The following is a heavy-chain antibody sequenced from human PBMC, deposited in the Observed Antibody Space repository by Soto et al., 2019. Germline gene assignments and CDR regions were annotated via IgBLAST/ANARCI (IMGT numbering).Heavy chain of an antibody. D-gene: IGHD5-12*01. CDR3: ARGNIVATILGYFDY. V-gene: IGHV4-31*03. J-gene: IGHJ4*02. CDR2: IYYSGST. Sequence: QVQLQESGPGLVKPSQTLSLTCTVSGGSISSGGYYWSWIRQHPGKGLEWIGYIYYSGSTYYNPSLKSRVTISVDTSKNPFSLKLSSVTAADTAVYYCARGNIVATILGYFDYWGQGTLVTVSS. CDR1: GGSISSGGYY.